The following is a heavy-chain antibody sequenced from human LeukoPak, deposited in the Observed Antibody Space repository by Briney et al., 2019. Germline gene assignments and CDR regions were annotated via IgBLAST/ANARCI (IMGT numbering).Heavy chain of an antibody. CDR3: AKRLDSSGYLFDY. Sequence: PGGSLRLSCAASGFIISSYAMSWVRQAPGKGLEWVSTISGSGGTTYYADSVKGRFTISGDNSKNTLYLQMNSLRAGDTAVYFCAKRLDSSGYLFDYWGQGTLVTVSS. D-gene: IGHD3-22*01. V-gene: IGHV3-23*01. CDR2: ISGSGGTT. CDR1: GFIISSYA. J-gene: IGHJ4*02.